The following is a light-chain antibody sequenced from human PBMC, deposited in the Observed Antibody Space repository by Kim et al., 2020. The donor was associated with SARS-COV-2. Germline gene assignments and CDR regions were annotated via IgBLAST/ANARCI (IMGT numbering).Light chain of an antibody. Sequence: PGDRPTLSCRSSQRVSSNYFAWYQQKPGQAPRLLIYGVSSRATGIADRFSGSGSGTDFTLTISRLEPEDFAVYYCQQYGSSPLTFGGGTKVEIK. CDR1: QRVSSNY. J-gene: IGKJ4*01. V-gene: IGKV3-20*01. CDR3: QQYGSSPLT. CDR2: GVS.